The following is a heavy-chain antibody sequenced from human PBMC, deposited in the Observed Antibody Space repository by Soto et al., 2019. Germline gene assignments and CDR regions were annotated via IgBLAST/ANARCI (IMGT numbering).Heavy chain of an antibody. D-gene: IGHD2-15*01. CDR1: GVSIGSHF. CDR2: IYHTVNT. V-gene: IGHV4-59*11. Sequence: QVQLQESGPRLVKPSETLSLTCSVSGVSIGSHFWSWIRQAPAKGPELVGYIYHTVNTNYNPALMSRVTISMDTSENQLSLQLSSVTAADTAVYYCARLQYTVVTALDIWGQGTMVTVSS. CDR3: ARLQYTVVTALDI. J-gene: IGHJ3*02.